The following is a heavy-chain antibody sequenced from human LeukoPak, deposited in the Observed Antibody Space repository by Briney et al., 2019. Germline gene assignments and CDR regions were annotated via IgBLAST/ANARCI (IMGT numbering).Heavy chain of an antibody. J-gene: IGHJ4*02. Sequence: GGSLRLSCAASGFTFSSYAMIWVRQAPGKGLEWVSAISGSGGSTYYADSVKGRFTIPRDNSQNALYLQMNRLRAEDTAEYYCAGVPSDPYYFDYWGQGTLVTVSS. CDR1: GFTFSSYA. D-gene: IGHD4/OR15-4a*01. CDR3: AGVPSDPYYFDY. CDR2: ISGSGGST. V-gene: IGHV3-23*01.